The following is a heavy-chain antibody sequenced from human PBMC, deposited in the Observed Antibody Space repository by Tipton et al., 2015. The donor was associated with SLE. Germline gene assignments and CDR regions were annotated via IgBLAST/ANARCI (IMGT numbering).Heavy chain of an antibody. Sequence: TLSLTCTVSGGSISSYYWSWIRQPAGKGLEWIGRIYTSGSTNYNPSLKSRVTISVDTSKNQFSLKLSSMTAADTAVYYCARCIAAAGGYFDYWGQGTLVTVSS. CDR1: GGSISSYY. J-gene: IGHJ4*02. V-gene: IGHV4-4*07. CDR2: IYTSGST. CDR3: ARCIAAAGGYFDY. D-gene: IGHD6-13*01.